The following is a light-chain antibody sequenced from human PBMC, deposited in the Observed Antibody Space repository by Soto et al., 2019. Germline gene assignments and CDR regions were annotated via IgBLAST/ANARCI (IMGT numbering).Light chain of an antibody. V-gene: IGLV1-44*01. J-gene: IGLJ1*01. Sequence: QSALTQPQSASGTPGHRVTISCSGSSSNIGTSSVHWFQQLPGTAPKLLISTTNQRPSGVPERFSGSKSGTSASLAISGLQSEDEADYYCAAWDDSLNGHVFGTGTKVTVL. CDR1: SSNIGTSS. CDR2: TTN. CDR3: AAWDDSLNGHV.